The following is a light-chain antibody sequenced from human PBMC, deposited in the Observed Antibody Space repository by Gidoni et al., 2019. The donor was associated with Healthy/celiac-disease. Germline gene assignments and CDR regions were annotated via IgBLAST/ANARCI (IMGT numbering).Light chain of an antibody. CDR2: DAS. J-gene: IGKJ1*01. Sequence: EIVLTQYPATLSLSPGERATLSGRASQSVSSYLAWYQQKPGQAPRLLIDDASNRAPGIPARFSGSGSGTDCTLTISSLEPEDFAVYYCQQRSNWPPVTFGQGTKVEIK. CDR1: QSVSSY. V-gene: IGKV3-11*01. CDR3: QQRSNWPPVT.